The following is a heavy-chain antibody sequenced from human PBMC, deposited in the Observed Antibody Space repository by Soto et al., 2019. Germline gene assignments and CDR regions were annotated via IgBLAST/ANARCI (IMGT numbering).Heavy chain of an antibody. CDR2: INHSGST. Sequence: QVQLQQWGAGLLKPSETLSLTCAVYGGSFSGYYWSWIRQPPGKGLEWIGEINHSGSTNYNPSLKSRVTISVDTSKNQFSLKLSSVTAADTAVYYCARGPTYYDFWSGRPMGVNYFDYWGQGTLVTVSS. J-gene: IGHJ4*02. CDR1: GGSFSGYY. D-gene: IGHD3-3*01. CDR3: ARGPTYYDFWSGRPMGVNYFDY. V-gene: IGHV4-34*01.